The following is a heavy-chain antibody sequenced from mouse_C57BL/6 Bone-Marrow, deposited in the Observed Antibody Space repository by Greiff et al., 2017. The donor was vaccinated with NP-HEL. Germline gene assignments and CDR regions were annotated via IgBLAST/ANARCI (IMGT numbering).Heavy chain of an antibody. CDR3: ARLAYYYAMDY. Sequence: EVQRVESGGGLVQPGGSLKLSCAASGFTFSDYYMYWVRQTPEKRLELVAAINSDGGSTYYPDTMERRFIISRDNTKKTLYLQMSSLRSEDTALYYCARLAYYYAMDYWGQGTSVTVSS. CDR1: GFTFSDYY. V-gene: IGHV5-6-2*01. J-gene: IGHJ4*01. CDR2: INSDGGST.